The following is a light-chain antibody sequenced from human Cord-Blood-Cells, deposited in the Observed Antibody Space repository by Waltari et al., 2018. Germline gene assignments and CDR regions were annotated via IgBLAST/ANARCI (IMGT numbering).Light chain of an antibody. V-gene: IGLV2-23*01. CDR2: EGS. J-gene: IGLJ3*02. Sequence: QSALTQPASVSGSPGQSITISCTGTSSAVGSYNLVSWYQQHPGKAPKLMIYEGSKRPSGVSNRFSGSKSGNTASLTSSGLQAEDEADYYCCSYAGSSTSWVFGGGTKLTVL. CDR3: CSYAGSSTSWV. CDR1: SSAVGSYNL.